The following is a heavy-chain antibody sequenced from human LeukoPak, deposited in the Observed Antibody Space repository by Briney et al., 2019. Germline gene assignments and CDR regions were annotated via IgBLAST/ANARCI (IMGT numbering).Heavy chain of an antibody. J-gene: IGHJ4*02. Sequence: PGGSLRLSCAASGFTFSSYSMNWVRQAPGKGLEWVSSISSSSSYIYYADSVKGRFTISRDNAKNSLYLQMNSLRAEDTAVYYCARVGDYYDSSGYLYWGQGTLVTVSS. CDR1: GFTFSSYS. D-gene: IGHD3-22*01. CDR3: ARVGDYYDSSGYLY. V-gene: IGHV3-21*01. CDR2: ISSSSSYI.